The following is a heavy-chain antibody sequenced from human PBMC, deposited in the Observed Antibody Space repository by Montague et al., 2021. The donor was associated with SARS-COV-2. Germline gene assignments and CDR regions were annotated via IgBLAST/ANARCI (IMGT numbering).Heavy chain of an antibody. Sequence: SLRLSCAASGFTFSSYAMHWVRQAPGKGLEWVAVISYDGSNKYYADSVKGRFTISRDNSKNTLYLQMNSPRAEDTAVYYCARDRRYYDSSVYPGVAYNLFDPCGQGTLVTVSS. J-gene: IGHJ5*02. CDR2: ISYDGSNK. CDR1: GFTFSSYA. D-gene: IGHD3-22*01. CDR3: ARDRRYYDSSVYPGVAYNLFDP. V-gene: IGHV3-30-3*01.